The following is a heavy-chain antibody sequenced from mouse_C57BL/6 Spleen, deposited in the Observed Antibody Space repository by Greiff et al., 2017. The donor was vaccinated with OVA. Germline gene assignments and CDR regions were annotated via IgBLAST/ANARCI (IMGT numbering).Heavy chain of an antibody. Sequence: VQLQQSGPELVKPGASVKISCKASGYTFTDYYMNWVKQSHGKSLEWIGDINPNNGGTSYNQKFKGKATLTVDKSSSTAYMELRSLTSEDSAVYYCARGYGKRPAWFAYWGQGTLVTVSA. D-gene: IGHD2-1*01. CDR2: INPNNGGT. CDR3: ARGYGKRPAWFAY. J-gene: IGHJ3*01. V-gene: IGHV1-26*01. CDR1: GYTFTDYY.